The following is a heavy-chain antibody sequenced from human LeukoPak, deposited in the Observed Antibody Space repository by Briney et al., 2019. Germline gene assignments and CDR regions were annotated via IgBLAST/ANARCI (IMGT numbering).Heavy chain of an antibody. Sequence: GGSLRLSCAASGFTFSSYSMNWVRQAPGKGLEWVSVIYSGGSTYYADSVKGRFTISRDNSKNTLYLQMNSLRAEDTAVYYCARAPGGSLVPFDIWGQGTMVTVSS. CDR3: ARAPGGSLVPFDI. J-gene: IGHJ3*02. CDR1: GFTFSSYS. D-gene: IGHD1-26*01. CDR2: IYSGGST. V-gene: IGHV3-53*01.